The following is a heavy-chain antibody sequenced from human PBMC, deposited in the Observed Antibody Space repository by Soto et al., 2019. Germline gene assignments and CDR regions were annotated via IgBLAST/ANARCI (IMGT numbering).Heavy chain of an antibody. V-gene: IGHV4-30-4*01. CDR3: ARSTYCGGDCYGSYYFDY. CDR2: IYYSGST. D-gene: IGHD2-21*02. Sequence: PSETLSLTCTVSGGSISSGDYYWSWIRQPPGKGLEWIGYIYYSGSTYYNPSLKSRVTISVDTSKNQFSLKLSSVTAADTAVYYCARSTYCGGDCYGSYYFDYWGQGTLVTVSS. CDR1: GGSISSGDYY. J-gene: IGHJ4*02.